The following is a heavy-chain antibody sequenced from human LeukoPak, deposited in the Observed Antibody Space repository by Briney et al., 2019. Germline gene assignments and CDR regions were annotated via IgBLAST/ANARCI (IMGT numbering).Heavy chain of an antibody. J-gene: IGHJ4*02. CDR1: GIAFENYA. CDR2: IGEDGSTT. Sequence: PGGSLRLSCAASGIAFENYAMNWVRQAPGKGLEWVSLIGEDGSTTWYADSVKGRFTISRDNAKNSLYLQMNSLRAEDTAVYYCARVIGYSGYVDYWGQGTLVTVSS. CDR3: ARVIGYSGYVDY. D-gene: IGHD5-12*01. V-gene: IGHV3-20*04.